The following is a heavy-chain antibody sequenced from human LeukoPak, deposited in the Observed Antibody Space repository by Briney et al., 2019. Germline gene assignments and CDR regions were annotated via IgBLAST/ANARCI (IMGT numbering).Heavy chain of an antibody. J-gene: IGHJ4*02. CDR1: GGTFSSYA. Sequence: SVKVSRKASGGTFSSYAISWVRQAPGQGLEWMGRIIPIFGTANYAQKFQGRVTITTDESTSTAYMELSSLRSEDTAVYYCARDLGIISGSYYVPFFDYWGQGTLVTVSS. CDR3: ARDLGIISGSYYVPFFDY. D-gene: IGHD1-26*01. V-gene: IGHV1-69*05. CDR2: IIPIFGTA.